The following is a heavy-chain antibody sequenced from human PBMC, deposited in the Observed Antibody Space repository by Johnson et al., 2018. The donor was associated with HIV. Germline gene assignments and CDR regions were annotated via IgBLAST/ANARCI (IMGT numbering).Heavy chain of an antibody. J-gene: IGHJ3*02. D-gene: IGHD4-23*01. V-gene: IGHV3-13*01. Sequence: EVQLVESGGGLVQPGGSLRLSCAASGFTFSSYDMHWVRQATGKGLEWVSAIGTAGDTYYPGSVKGRFTISRENATNSLYLHMNSLRAGDTAVYYCARQTPVVSGDAFDIWGQGTMVTVSS. CDR2: IGTAGDT. CDR3: ARQTPVVSGDAFDI. CDR1: GFTFSSYD.